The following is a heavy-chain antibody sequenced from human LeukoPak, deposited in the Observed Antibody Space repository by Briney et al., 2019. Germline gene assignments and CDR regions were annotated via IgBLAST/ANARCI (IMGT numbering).Heavy chain of an antibody. CDR1: GFTFSSYA. V-gene: IGHV3-23*01. D-gene: IGHD3-3*01. Sequence: GSLRLSCAASGFTFSSYAMSWVRQAPGKGLEWVSAISGSGGSTYYADSVKGRFTNSRDNSKNTLYLQMNSLRAEDTAVYYCAKPYDFWSGYYYFDYWGQGTLVTVSS. CDR2: ISGSGGST. J-gene: IGHJ4*02. CDR3: AKPYDFWSGYYYFDY.